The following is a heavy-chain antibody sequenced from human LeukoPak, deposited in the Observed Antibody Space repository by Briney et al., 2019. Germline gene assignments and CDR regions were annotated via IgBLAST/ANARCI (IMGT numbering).Heavy chain of an antibody. J-gene: IGHJ4*02. Sequence: SVKVSCKASGGTFSSYAISWARQAPGQGLEWMGGIIPIFGTANYAQEFQGRVTITADKSTSTAYMELSSLRSEDTAVYYCARDGRGAVAGTGFDYWGQGTLVTVSS. CDR2: IIPIFGTA. CDR3: ARDGRGAVAGTGFDY. CDR1: GGTFSSYA. V-gene: IGHV1-69*06. D-gene: IGHD6-19*01.